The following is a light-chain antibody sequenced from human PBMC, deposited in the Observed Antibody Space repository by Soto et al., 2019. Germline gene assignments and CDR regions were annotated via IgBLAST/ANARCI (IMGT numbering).Light chain of an antibody. CDR2: TNT. J-gene: IGLJ1*01. CDR3: AASDDYLPV. CDR1: RSTIGSNT. V-gene: IGLV1-44*01. Sequence: QSVLAQPPSASGTPGQRVTISCSGSRSTIGSNTVNWYRQLPGTAPQLLIHTNTQLPSGVPDRFSASKSGTSASLTISGLQSEDDAIYFCAASDDYLPVFGSGTKVPVL.